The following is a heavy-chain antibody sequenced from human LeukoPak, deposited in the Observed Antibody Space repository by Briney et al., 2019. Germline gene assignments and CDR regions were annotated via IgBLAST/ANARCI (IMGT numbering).Heavy chain of an antibody. Sequence: SETLSLTCTASGGSISSYYWSWIRQPPGKGLEWIGYIYYSGSTNYNPSLKSRVTISVDTSKNQFSLKLSSVTAADTAVYYCARSSTGPSYYDFWSGYYASWFDPWGQGTLVTVSS. CDR1: GGSISSYY. CDR3: ARSSTGPSYYDFWSGYYASWFDP. J-gene: IGHJ5*02. D-gene: IGHD3-3*01. V-gene: IGHV4-59*08. CDR2: IYYSGST.